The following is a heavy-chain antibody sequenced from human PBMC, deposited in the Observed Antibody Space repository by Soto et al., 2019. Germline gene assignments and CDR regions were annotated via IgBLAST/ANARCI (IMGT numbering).Heavy chain of an antibody. J-gene: IGHJ6*02. V-gene: IGHV5-51*01. CDR1: GYSFTSYW. CDR3: ARHDRLEDIVVVPAALVNYYVMDV. D-gene: IGHD2-2*01. CDR2: IYPGDSDT. Sequence: PGESLKISCKGSGYSFTSYWIGWVRQMPGKGLEWMGIIYPGDSDTRYSPSFQGQVTISADKSISTAYLQWSSLKASDTAMYYCARHDRLEDIVVVPAALVNYYVMDVWGQGTTVTVSS.